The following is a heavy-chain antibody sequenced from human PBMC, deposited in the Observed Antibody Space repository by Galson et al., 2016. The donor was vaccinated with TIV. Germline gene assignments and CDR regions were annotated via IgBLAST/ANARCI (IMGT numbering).Heavy chain of an antibody. D-gene: IGHD7-27*01. CDR3: VRDYWGLDY. Sequence: SLRLSCAASGFTFRNYWMYWVRQAPGKGLVWVSQINSDGTSSTYADSVKGRFTISRDNAKNTVYLQMNSLRAEDTAVYYCVRDYWGLDYWGQGTLVTVPS. V-gene: IGHV3-74*03. J-gene: IGHJ4*02. CDR2: INSDGTSS. CDR1: GFTFRNYW.